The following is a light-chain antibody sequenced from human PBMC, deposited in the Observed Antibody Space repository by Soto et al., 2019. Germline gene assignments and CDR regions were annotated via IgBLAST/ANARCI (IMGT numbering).Light chain of an antibody. V-gene: IGKV3-15*01. CDR2: GAS. CDR3: QQYNNWPTWT. J-gene: IGKJ1*01. CDR1: QSVSSN. Sequence: EIVMTQSPATLSVSPGERATLSCRASQSVSSNLAWYQQKPGQAPRLLIYGASTSATGIPARFSGSGSGSEFTHTISSLQSADFAVYSCQQYNNWPTWTFGQGTKVEIK.